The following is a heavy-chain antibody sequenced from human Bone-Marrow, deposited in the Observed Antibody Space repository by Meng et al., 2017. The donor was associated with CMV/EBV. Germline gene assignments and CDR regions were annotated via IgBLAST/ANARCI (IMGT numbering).Heavy chain of an antibody. CDR2: ISSSGSYI. J-gene: IGHJ4*02. CDR3: ARHGPAAGYYFDY. CDR1: GFPFSSFS. V-gene: IGHV3-21*01. D-gene: IGHD6-13*01. Sequence: GGSLRLSCAASGFPFSSFSMNWVRQAPGKGLEWVSSISSSGSYISYADSVKGRFTISRDNAKNSLYLQMNSLRAEDTAVYYCARHGPAAGYYFDYWGQGTLVTVYS.